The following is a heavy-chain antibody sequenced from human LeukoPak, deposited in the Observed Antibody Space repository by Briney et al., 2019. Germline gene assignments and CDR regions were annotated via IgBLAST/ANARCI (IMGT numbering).Heavy chain of an antibody. Sequence: GGSLRLSCAASGLTFSSNAMTWVRQAPGKGLEWVSPISGSGGTTYYEDSVKGRFTISRDNSKNKLYLQMNSMRAEDTAVYYCAKDENYYDSSGFVDYWGQGTLVTVSS. V-gene: IGHV3-23*01. CDR1: GLTFSSNA. CDR2: ISGSGGTT. CDR3: AKDENYYDSSGFVDY. J-gene: IGHJ4*02. D-gene: IGHD3-22*01.